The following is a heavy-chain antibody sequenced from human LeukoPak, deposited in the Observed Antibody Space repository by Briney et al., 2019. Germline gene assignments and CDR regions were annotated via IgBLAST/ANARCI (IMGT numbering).Heavy chain of an antibody. CDR1: GYTFPSYS. V-gene: IGHV1-8*01. Sequence: ASVKVSCKASGYTFPSYSINWVRQATGQGLEWMGWMNPNTGGSGPAQKFQGRVTMTYNTPISTAYMELSSLTSDDTAVYYCARGYEYGWFDPWGQGTLVTVSS. J-gene: IGHJ5*02. CDR2: MNPNTGGS. D-gene: IGHD3-16*01. CDR3: ARGYEYGWFDP.